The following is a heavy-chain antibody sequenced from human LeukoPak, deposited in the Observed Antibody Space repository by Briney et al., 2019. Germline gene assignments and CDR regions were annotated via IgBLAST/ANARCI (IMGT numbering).Heavy chain of an antibody. J-gene: IGHJ4*02. V-gene: IGHV3-23*01. CDR2: ISGSGGST. CDR3: AKDGIVVVPAAIGGFDY. D-gene: IGHD2-2*01. CDR1: GFTFSTYA. Sequence: GGSLRLSCVASGFTFSTYAITWVRQAPGKGLEWVSGISGSGGSTYYADSVKGRFTISRDNSKNTLYLQMNSLRAEDTAVYYCAKDGIVVVPAAIGGFDYWGQGTLVTVSS.